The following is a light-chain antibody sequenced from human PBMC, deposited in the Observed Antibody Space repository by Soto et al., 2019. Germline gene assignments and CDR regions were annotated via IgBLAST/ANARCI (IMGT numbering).Light chain of an antibody. Sequence: EIVLTQSPGSLSLSPGERATLSWRASQRVSSSYLAWYQQKPGQAPRLLIYGASSRATGIPDRFSGSGSGTDFTLTISRLEPEDFAVYYCQQYGSSPPYTFGQGTKLEIK. CDR2: GAS. CDR1: QRVSSSY. V-gene: IGKV3-20*01. J-gene: IGKJ2*01. CDR3: QQYGSSPPYT.